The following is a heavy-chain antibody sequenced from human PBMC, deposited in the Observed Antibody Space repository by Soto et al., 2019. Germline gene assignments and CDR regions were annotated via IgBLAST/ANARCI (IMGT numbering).Heavy chain of an antibody. J-gene: IGHJ4*02. CDR1: GGSFSNTY. V-gene: IGHV4-59*12. D-gene: IGHD3-22*01. CDR2: IYNSGDT. CDR3: ARGGYYDSSGYSY. Sequence: SETLSLTCTVSGGSFSNTYWSWIRQPPGKGLEWIGYIYNSGDTNYNPSLKSRVTLSLNTSKNQFSLKLSSVTAADTAVYYCARGGYYDSSGYSYWGQGTLVTVSS.